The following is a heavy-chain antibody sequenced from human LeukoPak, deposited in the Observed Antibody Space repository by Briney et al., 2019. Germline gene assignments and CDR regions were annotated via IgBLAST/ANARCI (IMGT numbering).Heavy chain of an antibody. J-gene: IGHJ4*02. D-gene: IGHD2-15*01. CDR1: GFTFSSYS. Sequence: SGGSLRLSCAASGFTFSSYSMNWVRQAPGKGLEWVSYISSSSSTIYYADSVKGRFTISRDNAKNSLYLQMNSLRAEDTAVYYCARDRDIGGFDYWGQGTLVTVSS. V-gene: IGHV3-48*01. CDR3: ARDRDIGGFDY. CDR2: ISSSSSTI.